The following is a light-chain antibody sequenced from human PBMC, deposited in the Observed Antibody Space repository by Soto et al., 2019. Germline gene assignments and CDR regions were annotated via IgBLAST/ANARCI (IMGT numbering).Light chain of an antibody. Sequence: QSVLTQPPSVSGAPGQRVTISCTGSSSNIGAGYDVHWYQQVPGTAPKLLIYGNKNRPSGVPDRFSGSKSGASASLAITGLQAEDDADYCCQSYDSSLSGSYVFGTGTKVTVL. V-gene: IGLV1-40*01. J-gene: IGLJ1*01. CDR3: QSYDSSLSGSYV. CDR1: SSNIGAGYD. CDR2: GNK.